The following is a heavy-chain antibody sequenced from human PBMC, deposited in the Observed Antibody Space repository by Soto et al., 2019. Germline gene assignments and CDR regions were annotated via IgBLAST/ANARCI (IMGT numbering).Heavy chain of an antibody. V-gene: IGHV3-33*01. J-gene: IGHJ3*01. CDR3: AREHLGELSLEV. D-gene: IGHD3-16*02. CDR2: IWYDGSNK. Sequence: GGSLRLSCAASGFTFSSYGMHWVRQAPGKGLEWVAVIWYDGSNKYYADSVKGRFTISRDNSKNTLYLQMNSLRAEDTAVYYCAREHLGELSLEVWGQGTMVTVSS. CDR1: GFTFSSYG.